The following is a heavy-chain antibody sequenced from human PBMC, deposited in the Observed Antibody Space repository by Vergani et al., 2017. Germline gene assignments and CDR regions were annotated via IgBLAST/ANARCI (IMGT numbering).Heavy chain of an antibody. CDR2: INAGNGNT. V-gene: IGHV1-3*01. Sequence: QVQLVQSGAEVKKPGASVKVSCKASGYPFTSYAMHWVRQAPGQRLEWMGWINAGNGNTKYSQKFQGRVTITRDTSASTAYMELSSLRSEDTAVYYCARGGSGSYYNPFDYWGQGTLVTVSS. D-gene: IGHD3-10*01. J-gene: IGHJ4*02. CDR3: ARGGSGSYYNPFDY. CDR1: GYPFTSYA.